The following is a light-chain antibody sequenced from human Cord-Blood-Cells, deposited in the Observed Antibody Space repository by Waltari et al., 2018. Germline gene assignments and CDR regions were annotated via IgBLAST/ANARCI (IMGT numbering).Light chain of an antibody. CDR2: QDS. Sequence: SYVVTQPPSVSVSPGQTASITCPVDKLGAKYACWHQQKPGQSPVLVIYQDSKRPSGIPERFSGSNSGNTATLTISGTQAMDEADYYCQAWNSSTAVFGTGTKVTVL. V-gene: IGLV3-1*01. J-gene: IGLJ1*01. CDR3: QAWNSSTAV. CDR1: KLGAKY.